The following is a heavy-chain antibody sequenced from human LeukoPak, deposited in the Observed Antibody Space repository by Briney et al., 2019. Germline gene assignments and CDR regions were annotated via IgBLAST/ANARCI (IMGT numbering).Heavy chain of an antibody. V-gene: IGHV4-59*01. CDR3: ASQYSSSSPYWYFDL. CDR2: IYYSGST. J-gene: IGHJ2*01. CDR1: GGSISTYY. Sequence: PSETLSLTCTVSGGSISTYYWSWIRQPPGKGLEWIGYIYYSGSTNYNPSLKSRVTISVDTSKNQFSLKLSSVTAADTAVYYCASQYSSSSPYWYFDLWGRGTLITVSS. D-gene: IGHD6-6*01.